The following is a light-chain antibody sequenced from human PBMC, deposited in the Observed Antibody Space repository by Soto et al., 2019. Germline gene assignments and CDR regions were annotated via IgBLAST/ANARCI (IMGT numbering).Light chain of an antibody. CDR2: DAS. J-gene: IGKJ1*01. V-gene: IGKV1-5*01. CDR1: QSISSW. CDR3: QHPRT. Sequence: DIPMTQSPSTLSASVGDRVTITCRASQSISSWLAWYQQKPGKAPKLLIYDASSLESGVPSRFSGSGSGTEFTLTISSLQPDDFATYYCQHPRTFGQGTKVEIK.